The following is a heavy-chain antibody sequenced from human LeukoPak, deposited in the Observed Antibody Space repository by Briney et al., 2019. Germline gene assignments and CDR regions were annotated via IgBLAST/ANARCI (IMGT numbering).Heavy chain of an antibody. CDR2: IVNSGGST. V-gene: IGHV3-23*01. CDR3: AKDRAGYSYGMFDS. CDR1: GSTFSNYA. J-gene: IGHJ4*02. D-gene: IGHD5-18*01. Sequence: GGSLRLSCVASGSTFSNYAMSWVRQAPGKGLEWVSGIVNSGGSTYYADSVRGRLTISRDNSKKTVYLQMSSLRGDDTAIYYCAKDRAGYSYGMFDSWGQGTLVTVSS.